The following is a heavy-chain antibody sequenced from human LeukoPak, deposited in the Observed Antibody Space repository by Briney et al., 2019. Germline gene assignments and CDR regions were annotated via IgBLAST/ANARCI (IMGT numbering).Heavy chain of an antibody. D-gene: IGHD3-22*01. CDR1: GFIFNNYG. CDR2: ISNDGGGT. J-gene: IGHJ4*02. V-gene: IGHV3-23*01. Sequence: GGSLRLSCAASGFIFNNYGLVWVRQAPGKGLEWVSAISNDGGGTTYADFVKGRFSVSRDNSKNTLFLQMNSLRAEDTALYYCAKGSSGYFFDLWVQGTLVTVSS. CDR3: AKGSSGYFFDL.